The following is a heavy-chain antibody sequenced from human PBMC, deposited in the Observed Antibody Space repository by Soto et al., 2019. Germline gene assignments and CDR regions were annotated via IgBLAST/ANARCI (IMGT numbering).Heavy chain of an antibody. CDR2: IYYSGST. V-gene: IGHV4-59*01. Sequence: SETLSLTCTVSGGSISSYYWSWIRQPPGKGLEWIGYIYYSGSTNYNPSLKSRVTISVDTSKNQFSLKLSSVTAADTAVYYCARDPGYGDFMRFAFDIWGQGTMVTISS. J-gene: IGHJ3*02. CDR3: ARDPGYGDFMRFAFDI. CDR1: GGSISSYY. D-gene: IGHD4-17*01.